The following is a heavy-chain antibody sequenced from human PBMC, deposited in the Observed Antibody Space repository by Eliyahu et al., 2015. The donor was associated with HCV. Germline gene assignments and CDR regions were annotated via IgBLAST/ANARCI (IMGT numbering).Heavy chain of an antibody. CDR3: ASWAGSTDLGGFYFDY. Sequence: QVQLVQSGAEVKKPGASVKVSCXXSAHXXPKYAIHWVRQAPGQRLEWMGWINVYNGNTEYSQKFQGRVTFTRDTSASTAYMELSSLRSEDTAVYSCASWAGSTDLGGFYFDYWGQGTQVTVSS. V-gene: IGHV1-3*01. CDR1: AHXXPKYA. D-gene: IGHD1-7*01. CDR2: INVYNGNT. J-gene: IGHJ4*02.